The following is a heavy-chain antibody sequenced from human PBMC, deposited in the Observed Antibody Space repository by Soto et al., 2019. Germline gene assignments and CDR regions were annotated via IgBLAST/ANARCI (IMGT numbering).Heavy chain of an antibody. CDR1: GFTFSSYA. J-gene: IGHJ4*02. CDR3: AKDQNTFGGVIDNVFDY. D-gene: IGHD3-16*02. V-gene: IGHV3-23*01. CDR2: ISGSGGST. Sequence: GGSLRLSCAASGFTFSSYAMSWVRQAPGKGLEWVSAISGSGGSTYYADSVKGRFTISRDNSKNRLYLQMNSLRAEDTAVYYCAKDQNTFGGVIDNVFDYWGQGTLVTVSS.